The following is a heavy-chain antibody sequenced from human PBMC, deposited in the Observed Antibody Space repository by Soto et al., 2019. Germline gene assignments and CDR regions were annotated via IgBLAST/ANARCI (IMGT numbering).Heavy chain of an antibody. CDR3: ARHHTAKTYYFYTDV. CDR1: GGSISSTNYY. J-gene: IGHJ6*03. V-gene: IGHV4-39*01. Sequence: SETLSLTCTVSGGSISSTNYYWGWIRQPPGKGLEWIGAVYYTGRPYYNPSLKSRVIISVDTSKSQLSLKLSSVTAAKTYVYFCARHHTAKTYYFYTDVWGKGTTVTVSS. CDR2: VYYTGRP. D-gene: IGHD2-21*02.